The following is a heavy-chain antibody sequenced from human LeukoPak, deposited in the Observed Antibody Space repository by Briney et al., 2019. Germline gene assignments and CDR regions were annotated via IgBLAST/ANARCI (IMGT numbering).Heavy chain of an antibody. D-gene: IGHD6-13*01. J-gene: IGHJ2*01. CDR1: GFTSNNYA. CDR2: ISNSYNT. V-gene: IGHV3-23*01. Sequence: PGGSLRLSCAASGFTSNNYAMSWVRQAPGKGLECVSTISNSYNTYYADSVKGRFTISRDNSKNMLYLQMDSLRADDTAIYYCAKRAGQQLTYWYIDLWGRGTLVSVSS. CDR3: AKRAGQQLTYWYIDL.